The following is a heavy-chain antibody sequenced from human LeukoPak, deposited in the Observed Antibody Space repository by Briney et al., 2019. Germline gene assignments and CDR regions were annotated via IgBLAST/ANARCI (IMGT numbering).Heavy chain of an antibody. V-gene: IGHV3-21*01. CDR3: ARDRHHYGSGILLPFSY. Sequence: GGSLRLSCVASGFTLSSYNMKWVRQAPGRRLEWVSSISWRSSDIEYADSVKGRFTISRDIDKKSLYLQMNSLRVEDTAVYYCARDRHHYGSGILLPFSYWGQGTLVTVSS. CDR2: ISWRSSDI. J-gene: IGHJ4*02. CDR1: GFTLSSYN. D-gene: IGHD3-10*01.